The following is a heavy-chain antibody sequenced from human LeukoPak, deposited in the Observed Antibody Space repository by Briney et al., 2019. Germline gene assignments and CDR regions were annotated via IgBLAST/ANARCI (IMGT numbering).Heavy chain of an antibody. CDR2: ITTSSGYI. V-gene: IGHV3-21*01. J-gene: IGHJ4*02. CDR3: AKDPYYYGSGSYFDY. CDR1: GFTFSNYH. D-gene: IGHD3-10*01. Sequence: GGSLRLSCVASGFTFSNYHMNRVRQAPGKGLEWVSSITTSSGYIYYSDSVRGRFTISRDNSKNTLYLQMNSLRAEDTAVYYCAKDPYYYGSGSYFDYWGQGTLVTVSS.